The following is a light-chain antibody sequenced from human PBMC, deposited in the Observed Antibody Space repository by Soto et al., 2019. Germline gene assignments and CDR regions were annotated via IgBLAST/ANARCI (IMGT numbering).Light chain of an antibody. CDR3: QQCGSSPRT. J-gene: IGKJ1*01. CDR1: QSVSSSY. CDR2: GAS. V-gene: IGKV3-20*01. Sequence: EVVLTQSPGTLSLSPGERATLSCRASQSVSSSYLAWYQQKPGQAPRLLIYGASNRATGIPDRFSGSGSGAEFTLTISRLEPEDFAVYYCQQCGSSPRTFGQGTKVEIK.